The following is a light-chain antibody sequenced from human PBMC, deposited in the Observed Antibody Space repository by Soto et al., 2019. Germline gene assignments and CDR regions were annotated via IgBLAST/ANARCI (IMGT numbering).Light chain of an antibody. V-gene: IGKV1-5*03. CDR2: KAS. CDR1: QSISSW. Sequence: IQMTQSPSTLSASLVERVTITCRASQSISSWLAWYQQKPGKAPKLLIYKASSLESGVPSRFSGSGSGTEFTLTISSLQPDDFATYYCQQYNSYPYTFGQGPRLEI. J-gene: IGKJ5*01. CDR3: QQYNSYPYT.